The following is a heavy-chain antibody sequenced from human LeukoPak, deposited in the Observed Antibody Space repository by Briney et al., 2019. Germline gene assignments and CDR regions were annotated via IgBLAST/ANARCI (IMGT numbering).Heavy chain of an antibody. CDR3: ARQSRDGSKTRGYYFDY. D-gene: IGHD3-10*01. Sequence: GESLKISWQASGYIFTNYWSGWVRQMPGKGLESMGIIDPAASDTTYSPSFQGQVTISADKSISTVYLQWSSLQASDTAMYYCARQSRDGSKTRGYYFDYWGPGTQVTVSS. CDR1: GYIFTNYW. J-gene: IGHJ4*02. CDR2: IDPAASDT. V-gene: IGHV5-51*01.